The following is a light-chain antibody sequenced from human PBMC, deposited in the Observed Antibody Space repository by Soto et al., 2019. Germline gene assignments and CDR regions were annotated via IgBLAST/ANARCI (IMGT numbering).Light chain of an antibody. J-gene: IGKJ3*01. CDR3: LQHHSYPLT. Sequence: DIQLTQSPSSLSASVGDRVTITCRASQGITGDLGWYQQKPGKAPKHLIYAASSLQSGVPSRFSGSGSGTEFTLTISSLQPEDFATYYCLQHHSYPLTFGPGTKVDIK. CDR1: QGITGD. V-gene: IGKV1-17*01. CDR2: AAS.